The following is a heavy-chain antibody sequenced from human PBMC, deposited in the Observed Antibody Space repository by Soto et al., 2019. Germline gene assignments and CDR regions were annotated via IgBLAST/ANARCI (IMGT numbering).Heavy chain of an antibody. CDR2: IYYTGST. V-gene: IGHV4-59*01. J-gene: IGHJ4*02. CDR1: GDSINNYY. CDR3: AKYRRTEAEGFTLDY. Sequence: SEILSLTCTVSGDSINNYYWSWIRQPPGKRLEWIGYIYYTGSTTYNPSLESRVTMSVDTSKNQFSLKLNSVNAADTAVYYCAKYRRTEAEGFTLDYWGRGTRVTVSS. D-gene: IGHD6-13*01.